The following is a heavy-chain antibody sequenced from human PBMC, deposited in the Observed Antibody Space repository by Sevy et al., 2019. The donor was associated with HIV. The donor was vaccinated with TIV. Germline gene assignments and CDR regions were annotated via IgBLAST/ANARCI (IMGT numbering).Heavy chain of an antibody. CDR2: IIGSGYST. J-gene: IGHJ5*02. CDR1: GFTFNNYA. V-gene: IGHV3-23*01. CDR3: AKWGNTFDH. D-gene: IGHD7-27*01. Sequence: GGSLRLSCAASGFTFNNYAMSWVRRAPGKGLEWVSGIIGSGYSTYYADSVKGRFTISRDNSKNTLYLQMNSLRVDDMAVYYCAKWGNTFDHWGQGTLVTVSS.